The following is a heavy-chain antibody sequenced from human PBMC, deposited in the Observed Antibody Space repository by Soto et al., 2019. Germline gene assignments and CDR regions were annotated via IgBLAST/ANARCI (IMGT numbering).Heavy chain of an antibody. Sequence: SGPTLVNPTQTLTLTCTFSGFSLSTSGMCVSWIRQPPGKALEWLALIDWDDDKYYSTSLKTRLTISKDTSKNQVVLTMTNMDPVDTATYYCARSPPMVRGVISYYYYYGMDVWGQGTTVTVSS. V-gene: IGHV2-70*01. CDR3: ARSPPMVRGVISYYYYYGMDV. D-gene: IGHD3-10*01. CDR2: IDWDDDK. CDR1: GFSLSTSGMC. J-gene: IGHJ6*02.